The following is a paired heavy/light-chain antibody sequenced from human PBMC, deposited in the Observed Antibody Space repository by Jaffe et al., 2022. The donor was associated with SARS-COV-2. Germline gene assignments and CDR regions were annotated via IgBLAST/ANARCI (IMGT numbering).Heavy chain of an antibody. J-gene: IGHJ6*02. CDR1: GFTVSTSY. CDR3: ARAPGHYDMDV. V-gene: IGHV3-53*01. Sequence: EVQLVESGGGLIQPGGSLRLSCAASGFTVSTSYMNWVRQAPGKGLEWVSVIYFGGGTYYADSVKGRFTISRDSSKNMVYFQMNSLRADDTAVYYCARAPGHYDMDVWGQGTTVTVSS. CDR2: IYFGGGT.
Light chain of an antibody. CDR3: QQSDSLPLT. Sequence: DIQMTQSPSSQSASVGDTVTITCRASQSIRSNLNWYQQKPGKAPKLLIYAASSLQGGVPSRFSGSGSGTDFTLTISSLQPEDFATYYCQQSDSLPLTFGGGTKVEIK. J-gene: IGKJ4*01. V-gene: IGKV1-39*01. CDR2: AAS. CDR1: QSIRSN.